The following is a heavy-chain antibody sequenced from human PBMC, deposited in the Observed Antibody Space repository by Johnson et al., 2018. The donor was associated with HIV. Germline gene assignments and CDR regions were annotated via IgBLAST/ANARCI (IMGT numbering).Heavy chain of an antibody. Sequence: QVHLVESGGGLVKPGGSLRLSCAASGFTFSSYAMHWVRQAPGKGLEWVAVISYDGSNKYYADSVKGRFIISRDISKKTVFLQMNSLRPEDTAVYYCAKETRDSRSAFDIWGQGTMVTVSS. CDR1: GFTFSSYA. CDR3: AKETRDSRSAFDI. V-gene: IGHV3-30-3*01. D-gene: IGHD3-22*01. J-gene: IGHJ3*02. CDR2: ISYDGSNK.